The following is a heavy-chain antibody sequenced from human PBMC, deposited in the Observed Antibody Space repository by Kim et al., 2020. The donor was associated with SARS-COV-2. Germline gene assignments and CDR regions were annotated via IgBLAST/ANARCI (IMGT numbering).Heavy chain of an antibody. Sequence: GGSLRLSCAASGFTFSSYDMTWVRQAPGKGLEWVAAISGSGRSAFYAFYSDSVRGRFTISRDDAKSTLSLQMNSLRAEDTGVYYCAKDLGIVVAADWFDP. CDR3: AKDLGIVVAADWFDP. J-gene: IGHJ5*02. CDR1: GFTFSSYD. CDR2: ISGSGRSA. V-gene: IGHV3-23*01. D-gene: IGHD2-2*01.